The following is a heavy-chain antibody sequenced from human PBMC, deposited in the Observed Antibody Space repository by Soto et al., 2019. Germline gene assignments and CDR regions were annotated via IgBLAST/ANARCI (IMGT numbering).Heavy chain of an antibody. D-gene: IGHD3-16*01. CDR1: GFTVSNSY. Sequence: PGGSLRLSCAASGFTVSNSYMSWVRQAPGKGLEWVAIVFGGGNTYHADSVKGRFTVSRDNSKNTLDLQMNSLRAEDTAVYYCAKGDFGSWGQGTLVTVSS. CDR3: AKGDFGS. CDR2: VFGGGNT. J-gene: IGHJ4*02. V-gene: IGHV3-53*01.